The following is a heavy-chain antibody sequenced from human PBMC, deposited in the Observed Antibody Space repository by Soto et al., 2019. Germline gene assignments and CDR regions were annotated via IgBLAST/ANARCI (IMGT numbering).Heavy chain of an antibody. CDR3: ARGYPGGSMVRGVISVWFDP. Sequence: QVQLQESGPGLVKPSETLSLTCTVSGGSVSSGSYYWSWIRQPPGKGLEWIGYIYYSGSTNYNPSLQGRVTISVDTSEYQFSLKLSSVTAADTAVYYCARGYPGGSMVRGVISVWFDPWGQGTLVTVSS. CDR1: GGSVSSGSYY. V-gene: IGHV4-61*01. J-gene: IGHJ5*02. D-gene: IGHD3-10*01. CDR2: IYYSGST.